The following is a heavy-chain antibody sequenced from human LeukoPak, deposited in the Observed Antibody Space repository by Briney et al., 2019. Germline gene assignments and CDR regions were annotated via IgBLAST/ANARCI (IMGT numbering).Heavy chain of an antibody. J-gene: IGHJ3*02. CDR3: AKSNGYGLVDI. CDR1: GGSISTSSYY. Sequence: SETLCLTCTVSGGSISTSSYYSGWVRQPPRKGLEWIVNIFYSGGTYYSPSLTRRVTISLYTPRNTCSLRLNALSAPTPPPYYCAKSNGYGLVDIWGQGTMVTVSS. V-gene: IGHV4-39*07. CDR2: IFYSGGT. D-gene: IGHD3-10*01.